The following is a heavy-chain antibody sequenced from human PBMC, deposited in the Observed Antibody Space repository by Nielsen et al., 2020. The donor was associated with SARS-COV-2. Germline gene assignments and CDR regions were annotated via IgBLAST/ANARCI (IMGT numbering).Heavy chain of an antibody. CDR1: GFTFSSYE. V-gene: IGHV3-48*03. CDR2: ISSSGSTI. CDR3: ARDFWSGYSDYYYYYGMDV. J-gene: IGHJ6*02. D-gene: IGHD3-3*01. Sequence: GGSLRLSCAASGFTFSSYEMNWVRQAPGKGLEWVSYISSSGSTIYYADSVKGRFTISRDNAKNSLYLQMNSLRAEDTAVYYCARDFWSGYSDYYYYYGMDVWGQGTTVTVSS.